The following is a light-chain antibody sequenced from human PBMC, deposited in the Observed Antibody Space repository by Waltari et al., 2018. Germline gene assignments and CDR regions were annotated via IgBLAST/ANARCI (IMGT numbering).Light chain of an antibody. CDR1: SSDVGGYNY. CDR3: SSYGGSNNLV. J-gene: IGLJ3*02. CDR2: EVS. V-gene: IGLV2-8*01. Sequence: QSALTQPPSAAGSPGQSVTISCTGTSSDVGGYNYFSWYQQHPGKAPKVMIYEVSKRPSGVPDRFSGSKSGNTASLTVSGVQAEDEADYYCSSYGGSNNLVFGGGTKLTVL.